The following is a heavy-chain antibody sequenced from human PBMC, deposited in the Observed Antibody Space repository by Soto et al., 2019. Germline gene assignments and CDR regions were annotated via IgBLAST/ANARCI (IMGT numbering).Heavy chain of an antibody. CDR1: GFTFSSYG. CDR3: AKSAPDYGDYLTY. Sequence: GESLKISCAASGFTFSSYGMHWVRQAPGKGLEWVAVISYDGSNKYYADSVKGRFTISRDNSKNTLYLQMNSLRAEDTAVYYCAKSAPDYGDYLTYWGQGTLVTVSS. CDR2: ISYDGSNK. V-gene: IGHV3-30*18. D-gene: IGHD4-17*01. J-gene: IGHJ4*02.